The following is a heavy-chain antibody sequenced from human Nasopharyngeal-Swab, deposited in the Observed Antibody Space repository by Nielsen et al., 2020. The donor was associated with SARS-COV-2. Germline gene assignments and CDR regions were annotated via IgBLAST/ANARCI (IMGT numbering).Heavy chain of an antibody. CDR3: ARRILYDGMDV. CDR2: INHSGST. J-gene: IGHJ6*02. D-gene: IGHD2-15*01. Sequence: WIRQTPGKGLEWIGEINHSGSTNYNPSLKSRVTISVDTSKNQFSLKLSSVTAADTAVYYCARRILYDGMDVWGQGTTVTVSS. V-gene: IGHV4-34*01.